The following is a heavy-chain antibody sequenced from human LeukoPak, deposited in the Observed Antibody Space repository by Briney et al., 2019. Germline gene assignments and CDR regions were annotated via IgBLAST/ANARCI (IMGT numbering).Heavy chain of an antibody. J-gene: IGHJ5*02. V-gene: IGHV1-2*02. Sequence: GASVKVSCKASGSTFTGYYMHWVRQAPGQGLEWMGWINPNSGGTKYAQKFQDRVTMTRDTSISTACMELSRLRSDDTAVYCCARVVVVVAATGWVDPWGQGTLVTVSS. CDR1: GSTFTGYY. CDR2: INPNSGGT. CDR3: ARVVVVVAATGWVDP. D-gene: IGHD2-15*01.